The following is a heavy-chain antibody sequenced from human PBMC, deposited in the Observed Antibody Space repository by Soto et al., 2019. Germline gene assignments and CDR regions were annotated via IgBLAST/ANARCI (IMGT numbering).Heavy chain of an antibody. CDR2: IYYSGTT. CDR3: ALRFGTA. Sequence: SSETLSLTCTVSGASISSGDYYWTWIRQPPGKGLEWIGYIYYSGTTYYNPSLKSRVSISLDASKNRFSLKLTSVTAADTGVYYCALRFGTAWGQGTTVTVSS. V-gene: IGHV4-30-4*01. CDR1: GASISSGDYY. J-gene: IGHJ6*02. D-gene: IGHD5-12*01.